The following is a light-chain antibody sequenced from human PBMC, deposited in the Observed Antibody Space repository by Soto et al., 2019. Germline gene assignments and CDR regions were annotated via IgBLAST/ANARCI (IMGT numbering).Light chain of an antibody. V-gene: IGKV3-20*01. CDR2: GAS. CDR3: QQYGTSGT. CDR1: QSVSNNY. J-gene: IGKJ1*01. Sequence: EIVWTQSPGTLSLSPGERAALPWRASQSVSNNYLAWYQQKPGQAPRLLIYGASNRAGGIPGWIGSRWCGADFTLTISRMEPEDSAEYYCQQYGTSGTFGQGTKVDIK.